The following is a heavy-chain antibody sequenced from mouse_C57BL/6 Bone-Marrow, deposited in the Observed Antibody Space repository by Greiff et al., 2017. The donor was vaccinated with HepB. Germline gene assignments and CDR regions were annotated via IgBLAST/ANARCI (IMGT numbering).Heavy chain of an antibody. V-gene: IGHV1-5*01. D-gene: IGHD6-1*01. CDR3: TRFSQPRWCFDV. CDR2: IYPGNSDT. CDR1: GYTFTSYW. J-gene: IGHJ1*03. Sequence: VQLKQSGTVLARPGASVKMSCKTSGYTFTSYWMHWVKQRPGQGLEWIGAIYPGNSDTSYNQKFKGKAKLTAVTSDSTAYMELSSLTNEDSAVYYGTRFSQPRWCFDVWGTGTTVTVSS.